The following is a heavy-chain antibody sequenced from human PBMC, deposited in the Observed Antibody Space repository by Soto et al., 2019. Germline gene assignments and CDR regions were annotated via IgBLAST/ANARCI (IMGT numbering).Heavy chain of an antibody. CDR2: IDEYGSTI. CDR3: TRDIGGKGAY. D-gene: IGHD3-10*01. J-gene: IGHJ4*02. CDR1: GFTFSSYW. Sequence: PGESLRLSCAASGFTFSSYWMHWVRQVPGKGLLWVSRIDEYGSTINYADSVKGRFTISRDNARNTLYLEMNSLRAEDTALYYCTRDIGGKGAYWGPGTLVTVSS. V-gene: IGHV3-74*01.